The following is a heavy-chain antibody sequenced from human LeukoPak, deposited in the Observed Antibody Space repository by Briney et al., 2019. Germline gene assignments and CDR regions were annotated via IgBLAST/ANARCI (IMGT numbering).Heavy chain of an antibody. CDR1: GFTFSSYG. J-gene: IGHJ6*03. CDR3: ARGDYMDV. Sequence: GGSLRLSCAASGFTFSSYGMSWVRQAPGKGLEWVSGISGNSGTTYYADSVKGRFTISRDNSKNTLYLQMNSLRAEDTAVYYCARGDYMDVWGKGTTVTISS. CDR2: ISGNSGTT. V-gene: IGHV3-23*01.